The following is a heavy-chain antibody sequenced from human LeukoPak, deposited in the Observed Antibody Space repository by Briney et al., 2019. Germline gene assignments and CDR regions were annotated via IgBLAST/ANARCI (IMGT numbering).Heavy chain of an antibody. Sequence: GGSLRLSCAASGFTFSSYDMTWVRQAPGRGLEWVSSIRPSGDNTYYGDSVKGRFTISRDNSKNTVYLQMNNMRVDDTAVYYCARVAGWHWFDPWGQGTRITVSS. D-gene: IGHD6-19*01. CDR2: IRPSGDNT. CDR1: GFTFSSYD. J-gene: IGHJ5*02. V-gene: IGHV3-23*01. CDR3: ARVAGWHWFDP.